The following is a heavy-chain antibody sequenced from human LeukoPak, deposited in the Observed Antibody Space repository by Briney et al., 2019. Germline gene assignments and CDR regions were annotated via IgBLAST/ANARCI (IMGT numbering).Heavy chain of an antibody. CDR3: TKDGGYRGSSLTLHFDY. J-gene: IGHJ4*02. V-gene: IGHV3-43*01. CDR2: ISWDGDTT. Sequence: GGSLRLSCAASGFTFDDYPMHWVRQAPGKGLEWVSLISWDGDTTYYADPVKGRFTISRDNSKNSLYLQMNSLRTEDTAFYYCTKDGGYRGSSLTLHFDYWGQGTLVTVSS. CDR1: GFTFDDYP. D-gene: IGHD6-6*01.